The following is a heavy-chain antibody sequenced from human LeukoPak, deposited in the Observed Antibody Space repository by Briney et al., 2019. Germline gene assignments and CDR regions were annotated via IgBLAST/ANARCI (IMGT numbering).Heavy chain of an antibody. V-gene: IGHV4-34*01. CDR1: GGSFSGYY. CDR2: INDSGST. Sequence: SETLSLTCAVYGGSFSGYYWSWIRQSPGKGLEWIGEINDSGSTNCNPSLKSRVTISVHTSKNQFSLKLSSVTAADTSVYHCASRAYGGNGWYFDYWGHGTLVTVSS. J-gene: IGHJ4*03. CDR3: ASRAYGGNGWYFDY. D-gene: IGHD4-23*01.